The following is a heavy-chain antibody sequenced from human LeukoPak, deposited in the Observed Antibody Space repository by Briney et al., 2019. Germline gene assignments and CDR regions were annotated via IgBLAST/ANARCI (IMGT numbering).Heavy chain of an antibody. CDR3: ARDLYYYGMDV. CDR1: GYTFTNYY. J-gene: IGHJ6*02. CDR2: INPNSGGT. V-gene: IGHV1-2*02. Sequence: ASVTVSCKASGYTFTNYYIHWVRQAPGQGLEGMGWINPNSGGTNYAQKFQGRVTMARDTSISTAYMELSRLRSDDTAVYYCARDLYYYGMDVWDQGTTVTVSS.